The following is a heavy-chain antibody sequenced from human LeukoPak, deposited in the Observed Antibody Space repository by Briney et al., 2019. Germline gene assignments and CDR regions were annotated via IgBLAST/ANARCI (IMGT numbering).Heavy chain of an antibody. CDR2: INHSGST. Sequence: SETLSLTCAVYGGSFSGYYWSWIPQPPGKGLEWIGEINHSGSTNYNPSLKSRVTISVDTSKNQFSLKLSSVTAADTAVYYCARGPVPLLSLRLGELSSEYFQHWGQGTLVTVSS. V-gene: IGHV4-34*01. J-gene: IGHJ1*01. CDR1: GGSFSGYY. CDR3: ARGPVPLLSLRLGELSSEYFQH. D-gene: IGHD3-16*02.